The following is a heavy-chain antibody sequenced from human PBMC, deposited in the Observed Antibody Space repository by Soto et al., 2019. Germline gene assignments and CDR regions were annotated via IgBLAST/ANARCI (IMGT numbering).Heavy chain of an antibody. J-gene: IGHJ5*01. D-gene: IGHD4-4*01. CDR1: GGTFSNYA. CDR3: ARGAPDSSNWRYGLQTFDS. CDR2: IIPIFDTA. V-gene: IGHV1-69*06. Sequence: QVQLVQSGAEVKKPGSSVKVSCKASGGTFSNYAISWVRQAPGQGLEWMGGIIPIFDTANYAQKFQGRVTIIEDKSTYTVYLQLSSLRSEDKAVYYCARGAPDSSNWRYGLQTFDSWGQGSLVTVSS.